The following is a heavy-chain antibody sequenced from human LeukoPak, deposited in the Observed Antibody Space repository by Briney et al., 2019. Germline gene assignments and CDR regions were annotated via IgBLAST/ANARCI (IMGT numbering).Heavy chain of an antibody. CDR1: GFTFDDYA. Sequence: PGRSLRLSCAASGFTFDDYAMHWVRQAPGKGLEWVSGISWNSGSIGYADSVKGRFTISRDNAKNSLYLQMNRLRAEDTAVYYCAKSGLNRFDYWGQGTLVTVSS. J-gene: IGHJ4*02. D-gene: IGHD2-15*01. CDR2: ISWNSGSI. V-gene: IGHV3-9*01. CDR3: AKSGLNRFDY.